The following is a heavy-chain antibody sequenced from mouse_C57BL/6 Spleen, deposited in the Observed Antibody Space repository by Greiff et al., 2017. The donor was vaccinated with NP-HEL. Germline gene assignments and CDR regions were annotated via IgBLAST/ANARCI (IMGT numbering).Heavy chain of an antibody. CDR3: VREYFDV. Sequence: EVKVVESGGGLVKPGGSLKLSCAASGFTFSSYAMSWVRQTPEKRLEWVATISDGGSYTYYPDNVKGRFTISRDNAKNNLYLQMSHLKSEDTAMYYCVREYFDVWGTGTTVTVSS. CDR1: GFTFSSYA. CDR2: ISDGGSYT. V-gene: IGHV5-4*01. J-gene: IGHJ1*03.